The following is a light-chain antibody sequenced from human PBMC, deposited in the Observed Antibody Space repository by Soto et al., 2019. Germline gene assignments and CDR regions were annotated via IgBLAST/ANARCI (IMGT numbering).Light chain of an antibody. CDR3: QQCKNWPQWT. J-gene: IGKJ1*01. V-gene: IGKV3-11*01. CDR1: QSVGTF. Sequence: EIVLTQSPATLSLSPGERATLSCRASQSVGTFFAWYQQKPGQAPRLLIYDASNRATGIPPRFSGSGSGTDFTLTISSLEPEDFAAYYCQQCKNWPQWTVGQGTKVDI. CDR2: DAS.